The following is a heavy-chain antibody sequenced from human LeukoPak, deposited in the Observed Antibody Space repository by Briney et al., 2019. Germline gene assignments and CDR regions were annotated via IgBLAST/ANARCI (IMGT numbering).Heavy chain of an antibody. CDR3: AKAHYDFWSGPSGSSYGMDV. D-gene: IGHD3-3*01. Sequence: PGGSLRLSCAAPGFTFSSYAMSWVRQAPGKGLEWVSAISGSGGSTYYADSVKGRFTISRDNSKNTPYLQMNSLRAEDTAVYYCAKAHYDFWSGPSGSSYGMDVWGQGTTVTVSS. CDR1: GFTFSSYA. J-gene: IGHJ6*02. V-gene: IGHV3-23*01. CDR2: ISGSGGST.